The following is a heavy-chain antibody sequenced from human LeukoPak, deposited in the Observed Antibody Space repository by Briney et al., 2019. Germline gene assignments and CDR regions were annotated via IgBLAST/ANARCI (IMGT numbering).Heavy chain of an antibody. CDR1: GGSISSSSYY. V-gene: IGHV4-39*01. D-gene: IGHD3-10*01. CDR2: IYYSGST. J-gene: IGHJ4*02. Sequence: PSETLSLTCTVSGGSISSSSYYWGWIRQPPGKGLEWIGSIYYSGSTYYNPSLKSRVTISVDTSKNQFSLKLSSVTAADTAVYYCQSNDYYGSGSYYNGFDYWGQGTLVTVSS. CDR3: QSNDYYGSGSYYNGFDY.